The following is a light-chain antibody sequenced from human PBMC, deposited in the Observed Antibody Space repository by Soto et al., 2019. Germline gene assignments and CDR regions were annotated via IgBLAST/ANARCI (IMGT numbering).Light chain of an antibody. Sequence: QSVLTQPPSVSGAPGQRVTISCTGSSSNIGAGYDVHWYQQLPGTAPKLLIYGNSNRPSGVPDRFSGSKSGTSASLAITGLRAEDEAVYTCQSYDSSLSGFVFGTGPKLTVL. CDR3: QSYDSSLSGFV. CDR1: SSNIGAGYD. V-gene: IGLV1-40*01. J-gene: IGLJ1*01. CDR2: GNS.